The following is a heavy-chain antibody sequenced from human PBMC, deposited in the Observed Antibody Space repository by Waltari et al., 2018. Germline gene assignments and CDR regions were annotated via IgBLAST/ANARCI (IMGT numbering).Heavy chain of an antibody. J-gene: IGHJ4*02. V-gene: IGHV1-69*01. CDR2: ITPRFGAA. D-gene: IGHD3-10*01. CDR3: AMEGKTYYSQQPYYFDY. CDR1: GGTFSSTA. Sequence: QVQLVQSGAGVKKPGSSVKVSCKASGGTFSSTAIGWVRQAPGQGLEWMGGITPRFGAADYAQNFQGRVTITADESTSTAYMELSSLRSEDTAVYYCAMEGKTYYSQQPYYFDYWGQGTLVTVSA.